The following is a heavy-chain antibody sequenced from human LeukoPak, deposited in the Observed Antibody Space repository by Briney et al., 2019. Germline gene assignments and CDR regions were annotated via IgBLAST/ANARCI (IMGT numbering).Heavy chain of an antibody. J-gene: IGHJ5*02. D-gene: IGHD1-1*01. Sequence: GGSLRLSCAASGFTFSSYAMHWVRQAPGEGLEWVAIISSDGSQKFYADSVKGRFTISRDNSKNTLYLQMDSLRAEDTAVYYCARDAGTTGLDPWGQGTLVTVSS. V-gene: IGHV3-30*03. CDR1: GFTFSSYA. CDR3: ARDAGTTGLDP. CDR2: ISSDGSQK.